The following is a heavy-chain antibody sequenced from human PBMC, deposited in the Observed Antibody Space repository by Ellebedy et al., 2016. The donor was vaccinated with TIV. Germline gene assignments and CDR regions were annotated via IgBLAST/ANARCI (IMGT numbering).Heavy chain of an antibody. Sequence: GGSLRLXXAASGFTFSSYSMNWVRQAPGKGLEWVSSISSSSSYIYYADSVKGRFTISRDNAKNSLYLQMNSLRAEDTAVYYCARAWFEAVAGSWGQGTLVTVSS. CDR2: ISSSSSYI. D-gene: IGHD6-19*01. V-gene: IGHV3-21*01. CDR1: GFTFSSYS. J-gene: IGHJ4*02. CDR3: ARAWFEAVAGS.